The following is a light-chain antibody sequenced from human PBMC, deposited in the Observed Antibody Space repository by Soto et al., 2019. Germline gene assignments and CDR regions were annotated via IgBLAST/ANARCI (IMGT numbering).Light chain of an antibody. CDR2: GAS. CDR3: LQHNSWPPV. CDR1: QSVNSN. J-gene: IGKJ2*01. V-gene: IGKV3-15*01. Sequence: EIVMTQSPATLSVSPGERATLSCRASQSVNSNLAWYQQKPGHSHRLLIYGASTRVTGIPARFSGSGSGTEFTLTSSSLQCEDFAIYYCLQHNSWPPVFGEGTKLEIK.